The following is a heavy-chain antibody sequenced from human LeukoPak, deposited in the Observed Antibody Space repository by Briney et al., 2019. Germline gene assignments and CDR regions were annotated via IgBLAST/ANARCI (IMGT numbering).Heavy chain of an antibody. J-gene: IGHJ5*02. V-gene: IGHV4-4*07. D-gene: IGHD2-2*02. CDR2: IYTSGST. CDR3: ASQSFYCSSTSCYTSWFDP. Sequence: KRSETLSLTCTVSGGSISSYYWSWIRQPAGKGLEWIGRIYTSGSTNYNPSLKSRVTMSVDTSKNQFSLKLSSVTAADTAVYYCASQSFYCSSTSCYTSWFDPWGQGTLVTASS. CDR1: GGSISSYY.